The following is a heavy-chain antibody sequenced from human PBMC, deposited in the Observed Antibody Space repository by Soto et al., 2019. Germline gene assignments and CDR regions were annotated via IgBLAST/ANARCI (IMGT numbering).Heavy chain of an antibody. D-gene: IGHD2-15*01. V-gene: IGHV3-30*18. CDR2: ISYDGSNK. J-gene: IGHJ4*02. CDR3: AKDGGSPGGYFDY. Sequence: QVQLVESGGGVVQPGRSLRLSCAASGFTFSSYGMHWVRQAPGKGLEWVAVISYDGSNKYYADSVKGRFTISRDNSKNTLYLQMNSLRAEDTAVYYCAKDGGSPGGYFDYWGRGTLVTVSS. CDR1: GFTFSSYG.